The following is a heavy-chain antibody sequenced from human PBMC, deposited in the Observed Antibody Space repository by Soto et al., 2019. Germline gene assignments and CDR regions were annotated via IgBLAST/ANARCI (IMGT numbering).Heavy chain of an antibody. D-gene: IGHD6-19*01. CDR2: IYSGGST. J-gene: IGHJ4*02. V-gene: IGHV3-66*01. Sequence: GGSLRLSCAASGFTVSSNYMSWVRQAPGKGLEWVSVIYSGGSTYYADSVKGRFTISRDNSKNTLYLQMNSLRAEDTAVYYCASARGQELQWLVIYWGQGTLVTVSS. CDR3: ASARGQELQWLVIY. CDR1: GFTVSSNY.